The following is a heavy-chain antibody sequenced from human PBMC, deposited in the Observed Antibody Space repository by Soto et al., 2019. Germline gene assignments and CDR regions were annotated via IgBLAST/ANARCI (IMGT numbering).Heavy chain of an antibody. J-gene: IGHJ5*02. CDR1: GGSISSGGYS. Sequence: SETLSLTCAVSGGSISSGGYSWSWIRQPPGKGLEWIGYIYHSGSTYYNPSLKSRVTISVDRSKNQFSLKLSSVTAADTAVYYCARGKGYCGGDCYSKVNWFDPWGQGTLVTVSS. CDR3: ARGKGYCGGDCYSKVNWFDP. CDR2: IYHSGST. V-gene: IGHV4-30-2*01. D-gene: IGHD2-21*02.